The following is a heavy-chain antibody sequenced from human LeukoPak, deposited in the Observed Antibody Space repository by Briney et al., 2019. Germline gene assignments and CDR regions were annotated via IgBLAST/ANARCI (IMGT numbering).Heavy chain of an antibody. CDR3: ARDAADNWNENWFDP. Sequence: SETLSLTCTVSGGSISSGDYYWSWIRQPPGKGLEWIGYIYYSGSTYYNPSLKSRVTISVDTSKNQFSLKLSSVTAADTAVYYCARDAADNWNENWFDPWGQGTLVTVSS. D-gene: IGHD1-20*01. J-gene: IGHJ5*02. CDR1: GGSISSGDYY. V-gene: IGHV4-30-4*01. CDR2: IYYSGST.